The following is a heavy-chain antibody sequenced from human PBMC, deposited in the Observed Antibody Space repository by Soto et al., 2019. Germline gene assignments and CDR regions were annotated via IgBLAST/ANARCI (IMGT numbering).Heavy chain of an antibody. CDR3: ARALYNTDILPVGADARYYAMGV. D-gene: IGHD2-21*02. Sequence: ASVKVSGKASKYTFSNYCVHWVRQSPGQGLEWMGIINPRGGRTNYAERFQGRVSMTRHQSTSTVYMELSSLRSADTAVYYCARALYNTDILPVGADARYYAMGVWG. J-gene: IGHJ6*02. V-gene: IGHV1-46*01. CDR2: INPRGGRT. CDR1: KYTFSNYC.